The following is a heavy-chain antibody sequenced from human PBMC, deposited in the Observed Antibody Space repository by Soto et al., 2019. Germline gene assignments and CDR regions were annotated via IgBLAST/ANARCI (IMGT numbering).Heavy chain of an antibody. Sequence: ETLSLTCTVSGGSIRDYYWTWIRQPAGKGLENIWRMDTSGRTKYNPSLKSRVTMSAETSKNQFSLKLRSVTAADTAVYYCATMYNSGYYRPEGDYFFYGMDVWGQGTTVTVSS. CDR2: MDTSGRT. D-gene: IGHD3-22*01. CDR1: GGSIRDYY. CDR3: ATMYNSGYYRPEGDYFFYGMDV. V-gene: IGHV4-4*07. J-gene: IGHJ6*02.